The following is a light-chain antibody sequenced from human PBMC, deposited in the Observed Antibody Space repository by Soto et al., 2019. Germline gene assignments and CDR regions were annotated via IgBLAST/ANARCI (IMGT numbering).Light chain of an antibody. CDR1: QSISHNY. V-gene: IGKV3-20*01. Sequence: IVLTQSPGTLSLSPGGRATLSCRASQSISHNYLAWYQQEPGQAPRLLIHGVSIRATGIPDRFSGSGSGTDFTLSISRLEPEDFAVYYCQQYDSSPYTFGQGTKLEIK. J-gene: IGKJ2*01. CDR3: QQYDSSPYT. CDR2: GVS.